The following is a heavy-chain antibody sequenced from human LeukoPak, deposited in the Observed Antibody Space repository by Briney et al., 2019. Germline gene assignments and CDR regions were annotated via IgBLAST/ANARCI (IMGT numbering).Heavy chain of an antibody. CDR3: ARGRSITLLRGVAMSDGFDI. D-gene: IGHD3-10*01. J-gene: IGHJ3*02. V-gene: IGHV3-21*06. Sequence: GGSLRLSCAASGFTFSRYSMNWVRQAPGKGLEWVSFTDTSGKYIYYGDSVKGRFTISRDNAKNLLFLQMNGLRAEDTAVYYCARGRSITLLRGVAMSDGFDIWGQGAMVAVSS. CDR1: GFTFSRYS. CDR2: TDTSGKYI.